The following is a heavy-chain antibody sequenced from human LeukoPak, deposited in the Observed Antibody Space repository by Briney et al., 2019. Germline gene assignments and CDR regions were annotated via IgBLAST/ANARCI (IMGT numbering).Heavy chain of an antibody. J-gene: IGHJ4*02. D-gene: IGHD2-2*01. Sequence: GGSLRLSCAASGFTFSSYNMNWVRQAPGKGLEWVSSISSSSSYIYYADSVKGRFTISRDNAKNSLYLQMNSLSAEYTAVYYCARVSHRYANFGGYYFDYWGQGTLVTVSS. CDR2: ISSSSSYI. V-gene: IGHV3-21*01. CDR3: ARVSHRYANFGGYYFDY. CDR1: GFTFSSYN.